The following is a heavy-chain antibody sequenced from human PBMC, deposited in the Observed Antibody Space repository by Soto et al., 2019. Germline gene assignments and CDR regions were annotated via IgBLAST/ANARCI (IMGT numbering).Heavy chain of an antibody. D-gene: IGHD3-10*01. CDR2: ISSSSSYI. CDR3: ARDMGFGESSFYFDY. CDR1: GFTFSSYS. V-gene: IGHV3-21*01. Sequence: GGSLRLSCAASGFTFSSYSMNWVRQAPGKGLEWVSSISSSSSYIYYADSVKGRLTISRDNAKNSLYLQMNSLRAEDTAVYYCARDMGFGESSFYFDYWGQGTPVTVSS. J-gene: IGHJ4*02.